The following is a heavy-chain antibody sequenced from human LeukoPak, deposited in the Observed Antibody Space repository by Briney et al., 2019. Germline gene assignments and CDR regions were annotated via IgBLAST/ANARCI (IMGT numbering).Heavy chain of an antibody. CDR2: IIPIFGTA. CDR1: GGTFSSYA. Sequence: ASVKVSCKASGGTFSSYAISGVRQAPGQGLEWMGGIIPIFGTANYAQKFQGRVTITTDESTSTAYMELSSLRSEDTAVYYCTYYYDSSGKRGFGYFDYWGQGTLVTVSS. CDR3: TYYYDSSGKRGFGYFDY. D-gene: IGHD3-22*01. V-gene: IGHV1-69*05. J-gene: IGHJ4*02.